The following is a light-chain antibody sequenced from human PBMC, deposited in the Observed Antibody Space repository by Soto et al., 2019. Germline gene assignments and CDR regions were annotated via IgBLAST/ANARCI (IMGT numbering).Light chain of an antibody. J-gene: IGKJ2*01. CDR3: QQYGSSFMYT. CDR2: GAS. CDR1: QSVSSSY. Sequence: EIVLTQSPGTLSLSPGERATLSCRASQSVSSSYLAWYQQKPGQAPRLLIYGASSRATGIPDRFSGSGSGTDFNLTISRLEPEDFAVYSCQQYGSSFMYTFGQGTKLEIK. V-gene: IGKV3-20*01.